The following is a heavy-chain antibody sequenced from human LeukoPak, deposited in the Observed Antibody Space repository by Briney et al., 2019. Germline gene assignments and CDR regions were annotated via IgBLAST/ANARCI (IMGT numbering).Heavy chain of an antibody. D-gene: IGHD3-3*01. CDR1: GFSLSTSGMC. J-gene: IGHJ4*02. Sequence: SGPTLVNPTQTLTLTCTFSGFSLSTSGMCVSWIRQPPVKALEWLARIDWDDDKYYSTSLETRLTISKDTSKNQVVLTMTNMDPVDTATYYCARQDDTIFGVVTPPFDYWGQGTLVTVSS. V-gene: IGHV2-70*11. CDR2: IDWDDDK. CDR3: ARQDDTIFGVVTPPFDY.